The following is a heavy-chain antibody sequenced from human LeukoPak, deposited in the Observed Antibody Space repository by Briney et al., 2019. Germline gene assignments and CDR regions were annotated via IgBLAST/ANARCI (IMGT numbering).Heavy chain of an antibody. CDR3: ARDGSSWTFDP. CDR2: IYYSGST. CDR1: GGSISSYY. D-gene: IGHD6-13*01. J-gene: IGHJ5*02. V-gene: IGHV4-59*12. Sequence: SETLSLTCTVSGGSISSYYWSWIRQPPGKGLEWIGYIYYSGSTYYNPSLKSRVTISVDTSKNQFSLKLSSVTAADTAVYYCARDGSSWTFDPWGQGTLVTVSS.